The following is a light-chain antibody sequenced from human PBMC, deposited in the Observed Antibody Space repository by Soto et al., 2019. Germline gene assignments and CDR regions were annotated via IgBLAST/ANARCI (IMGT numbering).Light chain of an antibody. CDR2: KAS. J-gene: IGKJ1*01. V-gene: IGKV1-5*03. Sequence: DSQMTQSPYTLSAAVGDRVTITCRARKSIAPGLAWYQQQPGKAPKLLIDKASNLENGVPSSFSGSGSGTELTLTISTLQPDYCATYYCKQYNTYPVTVRQGTKVDI. CDR3: KQYNTYPVT. CDR1: KSIAPG.